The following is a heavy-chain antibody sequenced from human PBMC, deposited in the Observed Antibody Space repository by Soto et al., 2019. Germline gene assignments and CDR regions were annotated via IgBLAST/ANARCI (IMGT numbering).Heavy chain of an antibody. CDR2: IYSGGST. CDR3: ARVSQQWLLGMDV. CDR1: GFTVSSNY. Sequence: VQLVESGGGLIQPGGSLRLSCAASGFTVSSNYMSWVRQAPGKGLEWVSVIYSGGSTYYADSVKGRFTISRDNSKNTLYLQMNSLRAEDTAVYYCARVSQQWLLGMDVWGQGTTVTVSS. V-gene: IGHV3-53*01. D-gene: IGHD6-19*01. J-gene: IGHJ6*02.